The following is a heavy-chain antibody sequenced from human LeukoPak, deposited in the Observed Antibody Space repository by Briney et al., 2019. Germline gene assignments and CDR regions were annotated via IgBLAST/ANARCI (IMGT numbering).Heavy chain of an antibody. J-gene: IGHJ6*02. CDR1: GGSVSNYY. Sequence: PSETLSLTCTVSGGSVSNYYWSWIRQPPGKGLEWIGYIYYSGSTKYNPSLKSRVTISVDTSKNQFSLKLSSVTAADTAVYYCARRYGGNSETGYYYGMDVWGQGTTVTVSS. CDR2: IYYSGST. CDR3: ARRYGGNSETGYYYGMDV. D-gene: IGHD4-23*01. V-gene: IGHV4-59*02.